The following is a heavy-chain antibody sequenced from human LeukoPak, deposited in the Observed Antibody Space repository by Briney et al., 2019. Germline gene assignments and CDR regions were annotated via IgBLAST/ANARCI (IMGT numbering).Heavy chain of an antibody. V-gene: IGHV3-33*01. CDR3: ARWGGTRQYYFDY. CDR1: GFIFIYYG. CDR2: TRFDGSIK. D-gene: IGHD1-1*01. J-gene: IGHJ4*02. Sequence: PGRSLRLSCAVSGFIFIYYGFHWVRQAPGKGLEWVAVTRFDGSIKQYADSVKGRFTISRDDSKNTLYLQMNFLKSEDTAVYYCARWGGTRQYYFDYWGQGTLVTVSS.